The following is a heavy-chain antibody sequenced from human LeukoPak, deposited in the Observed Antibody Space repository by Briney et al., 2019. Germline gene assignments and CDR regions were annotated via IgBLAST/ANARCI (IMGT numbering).Heavy chain of an antibody. V-gene: IGHV1-18*01. CDR3: ARLQQTIVGATNFDY. CDR2: ISAYNGNT. J-gene: IGHJ4*02. CDR1: GYTFTSYG. Sequence: ASVKVSCKASGYTFTSYGISWVRRAPGQGLEWMGWISAYNGNTNYAQKLQGRVTMTTDTSTSTAYMELRSLRSDDTAVYYCARLQQTIVGATNFDYWGQGTLVTVSS. D-gene: IGHD1-26*01.